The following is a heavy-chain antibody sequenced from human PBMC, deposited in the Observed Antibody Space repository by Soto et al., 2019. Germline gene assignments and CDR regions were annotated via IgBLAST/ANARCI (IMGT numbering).Heavy chain of an antibody. CDR1: GVSLTTSGVG. D-gene: IGHD2-15*01. J-gene: IGHJ5*02. CDR3: AHRQRTVVVGAPFDP. Sequence: QITLRESGPTLVQPTQTLTLTCTLSGVSLTTSGVGVGWIRQPPGKALEWLALIYWDDDKRFSPSLKSRLAITRDPSKNQVVMTMTDMAPVDTAIYYCAHRQRTVVVGAPFDPWGQGSQVTVSS. CDR2: IYWDDDK. V-gene: IGHV2-5*02.